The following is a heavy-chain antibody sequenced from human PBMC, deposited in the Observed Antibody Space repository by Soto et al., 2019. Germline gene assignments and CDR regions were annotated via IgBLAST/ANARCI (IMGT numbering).Heavy chain of an antibody. CDR2: IYYSGST. Sequence: SETLSLTCTVSGGSISSYYWSWIRQPPGKGLEWIGYIYYSGSTNYNPSLKSRVTISVDTSKNQFSLKLSSVTAADTAVYYCARICSGRRLRKVYFDYWGQGTLVTVSS. V-gene: IGHV4-59*01. CDR1: GGSISSYY. CDR3: ARICSGRRLRKVYFDY. J-gene: IGHJ4*02. D-gene: IGHD6-19*01.